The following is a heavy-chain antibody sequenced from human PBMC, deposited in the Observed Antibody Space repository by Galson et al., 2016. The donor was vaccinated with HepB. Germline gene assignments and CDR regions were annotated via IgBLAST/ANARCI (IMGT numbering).Heavy chain of an antibody. Sequence: SLRLSCAASGFSFSIYVMSWARQAPGKGLEWVSTIDENSGEIRYADSVEGRFTISRDNPGNTLFLQMNSLRVEDTAVYYCAKKRMPPVAGNNYFGSWGQGTLVIVSS. CDR2: IDENSGEI. V-gene: IGHV3-23*01. D-gene: IGHD6-19*01. CDR3: AKKRMPPVAGNNYFGS. J-gene: IGHJ1*01. CDR1: GFSFSIYV.